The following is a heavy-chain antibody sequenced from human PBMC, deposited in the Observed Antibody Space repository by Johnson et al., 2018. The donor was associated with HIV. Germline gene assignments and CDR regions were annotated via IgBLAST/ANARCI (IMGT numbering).Heavy chain of an antibody. J-gene: IGHJ3*02. Sequence: VQLVESGGGLVKPGGSLRLSCAASGFTFSNAWMSWVRQAPGKGLEWVGRIKSKTDGGTTDYAAPVKGRFTISRDDSKNTLYLQMNSLKTEDTAVYYCTTAPNGYCSGGSCEFNAFDIWGQGTMVTVSS. CDR1: GFTFSNAW. CDR3: TTAPNGYCSGGSCEFNAFDI. V-gene: IGHV3-15*01. CDR2: IKSKTDGGTT. D-gene: IGHD2-15*01.